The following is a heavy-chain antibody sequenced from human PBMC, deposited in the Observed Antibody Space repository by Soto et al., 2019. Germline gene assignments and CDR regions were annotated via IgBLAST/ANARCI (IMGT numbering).Heavy chain of an antibody. Sequence: SVKVSCKASGGTFSSYAISWVRQAPGQGLEWMGGIIPIFGTANYAQKFQGRVTITADKSTSTAYMELSSLRSEDTAVYYCATIPSLVIHYFDYWGQGTLVTVSS. CDR2: IIPIFGTA. CDR1: GGTFSSYA. J-gene: IGHJ4*02. D-gene: IGHD3-9*01. V-gene: IGHV1-69*06. CDR3: ATIPSLVIHYFDY.